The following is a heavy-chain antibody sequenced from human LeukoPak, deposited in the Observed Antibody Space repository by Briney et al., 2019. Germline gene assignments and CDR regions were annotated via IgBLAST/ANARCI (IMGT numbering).Heavy chain of an antibody. D-gene: IGHD3-10*01. CDR2: IDPADGET. V-gene: IGHV1-69-2*01. J-gene: IGHJ4*02. CDR3: ARDHEERGPYLDL. Sequence: ASVKVSCKASGYPFIDYYIHWMRQAPGEGLEWMGRIDPADGETAYAENFQGRVTFTADTSTNTVYMELNSLTFADRAVYYCARDHEERGPYLDLWGQGTLVIVSS. CDR1: GYPFIDYY.